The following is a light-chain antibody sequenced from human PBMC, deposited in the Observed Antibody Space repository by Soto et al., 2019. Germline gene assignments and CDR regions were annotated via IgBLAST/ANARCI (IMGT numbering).Light chain of an antibody. V-gene: IGKV3-20*01. J-gene: IGKJ2*01. CDR2: GAS. CDR3: QQYGSSPYT. CDR1: QSVSSSY. Sequence: EIVLTQSPGTLSLSPGERATLSCRASQSVSSSYLAWYQQKPGQAPRLLIYGASSRATGIPDWFSGSGSGTDFTLTISRLEPEDFAVYYCQQYGSSPYTFGQGNKLEIK.